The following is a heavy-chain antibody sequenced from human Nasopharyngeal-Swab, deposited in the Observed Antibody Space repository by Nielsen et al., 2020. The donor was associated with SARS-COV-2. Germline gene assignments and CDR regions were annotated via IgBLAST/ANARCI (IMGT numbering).Heavy chain of an antibody. CDR3: ARDRAWDSSGWDYYYGMDV. D-gene: IGHD6-19*01. V-gene: IGHV4-59*13. Sequence: PGKGLEWIGFIYYSGSTNYNPSLKSRVTISVDTSKNQFSLKLSSVTAADTAVYYCARDRAWDSSGWDYYYGMDVWGQGTTVTVSS. CDR2: IYYSGST. J-gene: IGHJ6*02.